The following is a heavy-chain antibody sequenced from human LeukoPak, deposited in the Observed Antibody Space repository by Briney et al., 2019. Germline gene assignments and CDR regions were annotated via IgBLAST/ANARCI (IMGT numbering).Heavy chain of an antibody. Sequence: PGGSLRLSCAASGFTVSYNYMSWVRQAPGKGLEWVSIIYAGGTTYYADFVKGRFATSRDNSKNTLYLQMNSLRAEDTAVYYCARDPMYYDSSAYYNYWGQGTLVTVPS. CDR2: IYAGGTT. V-gene: IGHV3-53*05. CDR3: ARDPMYYDSSAYYNY. D-gene: IGHD3-22*01. J-gene: IGHJ4*02. CDR1: GFTVSYNY.